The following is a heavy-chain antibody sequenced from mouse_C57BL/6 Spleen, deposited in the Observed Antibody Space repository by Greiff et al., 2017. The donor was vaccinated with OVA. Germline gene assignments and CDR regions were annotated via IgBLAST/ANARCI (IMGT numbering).Heavy chain of an antibody. J-gene: IGHJ1*03. CDR1: GYTFTSYW. D-gene: IGHD1-1*01. CDR3: AVYGDWYFDV. V-gene: IGHV1-64*01. CDR2: IHPNSGST. Sequence: QVQLQQPGAELVQPGASVKLSCKASGYTFTSYWMHWVKQRPGQGLEWIGMIHPNSGSTNYNEKFKSKATLTVDKSSSTAYMQLSSLTSEDSAVYYCAVYGDWYFDVWGTGTTVTVSS.